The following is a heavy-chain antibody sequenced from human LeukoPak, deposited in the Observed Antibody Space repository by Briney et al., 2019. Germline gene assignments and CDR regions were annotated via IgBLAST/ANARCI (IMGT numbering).Heavy chain of an antibody. V-gene: IGHV4-34*01. D-gene: IGHD2-2*01. CDR1: GGSFGGYY. CDR3: ARGRVVVVPAAKDYYYGMDV. J-gene: IGHJ6*02. Sequence: SETLSLTCAVYGGSFGGYYWSWIRQPPGKGLEWIGEINHSGSTNYNPSLKSRVTISVDTSKNQFSLKLSSVTAADTAVYYCARGRVVVVPAAKDYYYGMDVWGQGTTVTVSS. CDR2: INHSGST.